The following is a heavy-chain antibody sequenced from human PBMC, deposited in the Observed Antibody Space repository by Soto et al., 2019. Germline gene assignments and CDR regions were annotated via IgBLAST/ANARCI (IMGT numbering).Heavy chain of an antibody. V-gene: IGHV3-30-3*01. CDR1: GFTFSSYA. CDR2: ISYDGRNK. D-gene: IGHD7-27*01. J-gene: IGHJ3*02. CDR3: ARDRILTGPNDAFDI. Sequence: QVQLVESGGGVVQPGRSLRLSCAASGFTFSSYAMHWVRQAAGKGLEWVAVISYDGRNKYYADSVKGRFTISRYNSKNTLYLQMNSLRAEDTAVYYCARDRILTGPNDAFDIWGQGTMVTVSS.